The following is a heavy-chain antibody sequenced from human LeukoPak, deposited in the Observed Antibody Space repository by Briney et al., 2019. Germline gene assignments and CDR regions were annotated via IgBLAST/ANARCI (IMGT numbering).Heavy chain of an antibody. CDR3: ARGFDSKSTYFDY. J-gene: IGHJ4*02. CDR1: GYTFTSYG. Sequence: ASVKVSCKASGYTFTSYGITWVRQAPGQGLEWMGWISADNGNTNHAQRFQGRVTLTTDTSTSTAHMELRSLRLDDTAVYYCARGFDSKSTYFDYWGQGTLVTVSS. D-gene: IGHD5-12*01. V-gene: IGHV1-18*01. CDR2: ISADNGNT.